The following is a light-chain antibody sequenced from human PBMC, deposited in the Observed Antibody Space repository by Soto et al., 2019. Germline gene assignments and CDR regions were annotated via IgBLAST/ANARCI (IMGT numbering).Light chain of an antibody. Sequence: NFLLTQPHSVSESLGKTVTISCTRSSGSIASNYVQWFQQRPGSAPTIVMYEDNQRPSGVPDRFSGSIDSSSNSASLTISGLKTEDEAAYFCQSYDRTDDVIFGGGTKLTVL. CDR1: SGSIASNY. CDR2: EDN. CDR3: QSYDRTDDVI. V-gene: IGLV6-57*03. J-gene: IGLJ2*01.